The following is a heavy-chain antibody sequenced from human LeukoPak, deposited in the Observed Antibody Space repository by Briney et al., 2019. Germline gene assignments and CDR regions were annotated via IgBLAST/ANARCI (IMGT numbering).Heavy chain of an antibody. J-gene: IGHJ4*02. Sequence: GGSLRLSCAAYGFTFSSNAMSWVRQAPGKGLEWVSAISGGGGSTYYADSVKGRFTISRDNSKNTLYLQMNSLRAEDTAVYYCAKDRAPGGAVAGPFSEWGQGTLVTVSS. D-gene: IGHD6-19*01. V-gene: IGHV3-23*01. CDR1: GFTFSSNA. CDR2: ISGGGGST. CDR3: AKDRAPGGAVAGPFSE.